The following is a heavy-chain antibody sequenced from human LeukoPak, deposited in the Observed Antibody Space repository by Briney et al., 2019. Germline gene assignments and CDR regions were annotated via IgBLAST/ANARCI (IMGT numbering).Heavy chain of an antibody. CDR1: GFTFSSYS. D-gene: IGHD6-13*01. V-gene: IGHV4-34*01. CDR3: ARGRWDSSSIYFDY. J-gene: IGHJ4*02. CDR2: INHSGST. Sequence: GSLRLSCAASGFTFSSYSMNWVRQAPGKGLEWIGEINHSGSTNYNPSLKSRITISVDTSKNQFSLKVSSVIAADTAVYYCARGRWDSSSIYFDYWGQGTLVTVSS.